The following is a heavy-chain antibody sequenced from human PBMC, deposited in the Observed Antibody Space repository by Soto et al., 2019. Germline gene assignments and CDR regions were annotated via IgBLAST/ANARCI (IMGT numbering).Heavy chain of an antibody. CDR3: ASGRVGATKVKTPQYYYYYGMDV. CDR2: IIPIFGTA. CDR1: GRTFSSYA. V-gene: IGHV1-69*13. Sequence: SVKVSCKASGRTFSSYAISCVRQAPGQVLEWMGGIIPIFGTANYAQKFQGRVTITADESTSTAYMELSSLRSEDTAVYYCASGRVGATKVKTPQYYYYYGMDVWGQGTTVTVSS. D-gene: IGHD1-26*01. J-gene: IGHJ6*02.